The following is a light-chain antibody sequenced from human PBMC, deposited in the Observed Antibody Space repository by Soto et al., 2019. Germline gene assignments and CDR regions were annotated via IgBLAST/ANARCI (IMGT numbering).Light chain of an antibody. CDR3: SSYSISTAYL. Sequence: QSVLTQPASVSGSPGQSITISCTGTSTDIGRYDYVSRYQLHPGKAPKLMVFEVNYRPSGVSYRFSGSQSGNTASLTISGLQAEDEADYFCSSYSISTAYLFGTGTKVTV. V-gene: IGLV2-14*01. CDR1: STDIGRYDY. CDR2: EVN. J-gene: IGLJ1*01.